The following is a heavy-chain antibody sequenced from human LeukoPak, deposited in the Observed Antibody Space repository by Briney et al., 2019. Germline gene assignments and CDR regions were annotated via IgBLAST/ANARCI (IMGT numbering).Heavy chain of an antibody. CDR1: GFTFDVYV. Sequence: GRSLRLSCAASGFTFDVYVVYCVRQAPGKGLEYVAGISWNSVLIGYADSVKGRFTISRDNANNYVYLQMNSLRAEYTAFYYCAKSPDNGGNSHYFDSWGQGTLVTVSP. CDR3: AKSPDNGGNSHYFDS. J-gene: IGHJ4*02. D-gene: IGHD4-23*01. V-gene: IGHV3-9*01. CDR2: ISWNSVLI.